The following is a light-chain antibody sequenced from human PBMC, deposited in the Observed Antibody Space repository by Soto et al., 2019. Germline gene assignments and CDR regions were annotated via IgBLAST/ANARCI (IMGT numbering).Light chain of an antibody. CDR1: LSDIGDSNF. Sequence: QSALTQPASVSGSPGQSVTISCTGPLSDIGDSNFIAWYQHSPGKAPRLLIYEVNNRPSGVSKRFSGSKAGNTASLTISGRLDDNEADYFCASFRSGTILVFGSGTKVTVL. CDR3: ASFRSGTILV. J-gene: IGLJ1*01. V-gene: IGLV2-14*01. CDR2: EVN.